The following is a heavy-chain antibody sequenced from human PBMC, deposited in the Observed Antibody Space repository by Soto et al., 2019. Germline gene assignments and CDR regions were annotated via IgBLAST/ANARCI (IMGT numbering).Heavy chain of an antibody. J-gene: IGHJ4*02. CDR2: ISASGSTT. CDR3: ARDSATGVVSRLDH. Sequence: GGSLRLSCAASGFTFKSYAMSWVRQAPGKGLEWVSGISASGSTTYYVDSVKGRFTISRDRAKNTLFLQMNSLRVEDTALYYCARDSATGVVSRLDHWGQGILVTVSS. CDR1: GFTFKSYA. D-gene: IGHD3-22*01. V-gene: IGHV3-23*01.